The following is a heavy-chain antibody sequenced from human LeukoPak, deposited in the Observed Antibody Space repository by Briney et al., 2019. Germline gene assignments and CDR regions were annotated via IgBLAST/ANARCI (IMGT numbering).Heavy chain of an antibody. CDR1: GGSISSYY. J-gene: IGHJ3*02. D-gene: IGHD3-3*01. V-gene: IGHV4-30-4*08. CDR2: IYYSGST. CDR3: ARAKGITIFGVVTDAFDI. Sequence: PSETLSLTCTVSGGSISSYYWSWIRQPPGKGLEWIGYIYYSGSTYYNPSLKSRVTISVDTSKNQFSLKLSSVTAADTAVYYCARAKGITIFGVVTDAFDIWGQGTMVTVSS.